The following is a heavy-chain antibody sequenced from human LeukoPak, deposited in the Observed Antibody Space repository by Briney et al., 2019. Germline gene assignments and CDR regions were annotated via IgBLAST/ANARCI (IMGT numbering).Heavy chain of an antibody. J-gene: IGHJ4*02. D-gene: IGHD5-18*01. CDR3: AKVGYSYGYESDY. V-gene: IGHV3-23*01. CDR1: GYTFSSYA. CDR2: ISGSGGST. Sequence: GGSLRLSCAASGYTFSSYAMSWVRQAPGKGLEWVSAISGSGGSTYYADSVKGRFTISRDNSKNTLYLQMNSLRAEDTAVYYCAKVGYSYGYESDYWGQGTLVTVSS.